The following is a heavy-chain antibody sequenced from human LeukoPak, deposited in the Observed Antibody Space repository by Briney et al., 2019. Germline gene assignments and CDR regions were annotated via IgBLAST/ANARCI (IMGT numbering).Heavy chain of an antibody. D-gene: IGHD1-26*01. CDR1: GFTFSSYA. CDR2: ISGSGGGT. CDR3: ASEVGSSTNY. V-gene: IGHV3-23*01. Sequence: GGSLRLSCAASGFTFSSYAMSWVRQAPGKGLEWISAISGSGGGTYYADSVKGRFTISRDNSKNTLYLQMNSLRADDTAVYYCASEVGSSTNYWGQGTLVTVSS. J-gene: IGHJ4*02.